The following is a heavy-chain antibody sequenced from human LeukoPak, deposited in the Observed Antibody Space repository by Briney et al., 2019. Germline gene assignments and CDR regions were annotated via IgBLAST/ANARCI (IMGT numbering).Heavy chain of an antibody. CDR2: IYYSGST. D-gene: IGHD1-26*01. CDR1: GGSINSYY. J-gene: IGHJ4*02. CDR3: ARVGATKVFGY. Sequence: SETLSLTCTVSGGSINSYYWSWIRQPPGKGLEWIGYIYYSGSTNYNPSLKSRVTISVDTSKNQFSLKLSSVTAADTAVYYCARVGATKVFGYWGQGTLVTVSS. V-gene: IGHV4-59*01.